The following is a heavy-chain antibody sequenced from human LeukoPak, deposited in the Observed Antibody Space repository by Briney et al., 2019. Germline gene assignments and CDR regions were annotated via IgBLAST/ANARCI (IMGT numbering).Heavy chain of an antibody. D-gene: IGHD3-9*01. J-gene: IGHJ3*02. V-gene: IGHV4-59*12. CDR1: GGSINNYY. Sequence: SETLSLTCTVSGGSINNYYWTWIRQSPGKGLEWIGYIYYSGSTNYNPSLKSRVAISIDTSKNQFSLKLSSVTAADTAVYYCARVGRTYFDWLLSHDAFDIWGQGTMVTVSS. CDR2: IYYSGST. CDR3: ARVGRTYFDWLLSHDAFDI.